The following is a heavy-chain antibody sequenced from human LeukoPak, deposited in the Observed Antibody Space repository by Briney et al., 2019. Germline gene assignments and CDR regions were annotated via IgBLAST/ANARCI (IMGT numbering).Heavy chain of an antibody. J-gene: IGHJ4*02. CDR1: GFTFSSYA. Sequence: GGSLRLSCAASGFTFSSYAMSWVRQAPGKGLEWVSAISGSGGSTYYADSVKGRFTISRDNSKNTLYLQMNSLRAEDTAVYYCARDLSYGSGNDWGQGTLVTVSS. D-gene: IGHD3-10*01. CDR2: ISGSGGST. V-gene: IGHV3-23*01. CDR3: ARDLSYGSGND.